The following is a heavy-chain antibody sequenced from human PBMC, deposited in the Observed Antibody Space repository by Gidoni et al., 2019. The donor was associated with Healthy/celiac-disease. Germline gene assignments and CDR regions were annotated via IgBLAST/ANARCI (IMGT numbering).Heavy chain of an antibody. D-gene: IGHD1-26*01. CDR1: GFTFSNAW. Sequence: EVQLVESGGGLVKPGGSLRLSCAASGFTFSNAWMGWVRQAPGKVLELVGLIKSKTDGGTTDYAAPVKVRFTISRDDSKNTLYLQMNSLKTEDTAVYYCTTERRSGSYSYYYMDVWGKGTTVTVSS. CDR3: TTERRSGSYSYYYMDV. J-gene: IGHJ6*03. V-gene: IGHV3-15*01. CDR2: IKSKTDGGTT.